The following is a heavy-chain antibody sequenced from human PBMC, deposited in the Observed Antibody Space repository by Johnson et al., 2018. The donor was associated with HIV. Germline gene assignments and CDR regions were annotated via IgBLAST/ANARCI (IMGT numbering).Heavy chain of an antibody. Sequence: VQLVESGGGVVQPGGSLRLSCAASGFTVSSNYMSWVRQAPGKGLEWVSRIISDVSSAIYTDSVTGRFTISRDNTKNTLYLQMNSLRAEDTAVYYCARPYDSSGGGAFDIWGQGTMVTVSS. D-gene: IGHD3-22*01. CDR1: GFTVSSNY. V-gene: IGHV3-66*02. CDR3: ARPYDSSGGGAFDI. J-gene: IGHJ3*02. CDR2: IISDVSSA.